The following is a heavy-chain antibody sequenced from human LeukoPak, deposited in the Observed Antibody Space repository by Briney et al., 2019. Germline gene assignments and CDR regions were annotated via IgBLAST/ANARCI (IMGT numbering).Heavy chain of an antibody. CDR3: TTGDESSAYRYLDY. J-gene: IGHJ4*02. D-gene: IGHD3-22*01. Sequence: PGGSLRLSCVVSGFTFSSNAMSWVRQAPGKGLEWVSAISGSGGSTYYADSVKGRFTISRDNSKNTLYLQMNSLRAEDTAVYYCTTGDESSAYRYLDYWGQGTLVTVSS. CDR2: ISGSGGST. V-gene: IGHV3-23*01. CDR1: GFTFSSNA.